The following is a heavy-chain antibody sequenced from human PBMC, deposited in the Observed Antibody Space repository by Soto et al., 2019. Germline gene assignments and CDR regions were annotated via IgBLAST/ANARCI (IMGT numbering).Heavy chain of an antibody. CDR2: ISYDGSNK. J-gene: IGHJ6*02. CDR1: GFTFSSYG. Sequence: QVQLVESGGGVVQPGRSLRLSCAASGFTFSSYGMHWVRQAPGKGLEWVAVISYDGSNKYYADSVKGRFTISRDNSKNTLYLQMNRLRAEDTAVYYCAKAPIVVVPAAMPEYGMDVWGQGTTVTVSS. CDR3: AKAPIVVVPAAMPEYGMDV. D-gene: IGHD2-2*01. V-gene: IGHV3-30*18.